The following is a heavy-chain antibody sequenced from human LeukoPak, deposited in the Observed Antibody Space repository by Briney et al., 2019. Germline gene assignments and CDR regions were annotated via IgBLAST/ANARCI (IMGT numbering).Heavy chain of an antibody. D-gene: IGHD6-19*01. CDR3: ARRIGSGWYDY. J-gene: IGHJ4*02. V-gene: IGHV5-51*01. CDR2: INPGASDT. Sequence: GESLKISCKGSGYSFTSYWIGWVRQMPGKVLEWLGIINPGASDTRYSPSFQGQVTISADKSISTANLQWSSLKASDTAMYYCARRIGSGWYDYWGQGTLVTVSS. CDR1: GYSFTSYW.